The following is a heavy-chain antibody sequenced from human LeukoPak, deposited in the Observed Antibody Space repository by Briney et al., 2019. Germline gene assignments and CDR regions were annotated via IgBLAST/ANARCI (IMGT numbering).Heavy chain of an antibody. J-gene: IGHJ3*02. CDR2: ITTDTGNP. CDR1: GYTLTELS. CDR3: ARAARYCSGGSCFSPRTFDI. Sequence: ASVKVSCKVSGYTLTELSMHWVRQAPGQGLEWMGWITTDTGNPTYAQGFTGRFVFSLDTSVTTAYLQITSLEAEDTAMYYCARAARYCSGGSCFSPRTFDIWGQGTMVTVSS. V-gene: IGHV7-4-1*02. D-gene: IGHD2-15*01.